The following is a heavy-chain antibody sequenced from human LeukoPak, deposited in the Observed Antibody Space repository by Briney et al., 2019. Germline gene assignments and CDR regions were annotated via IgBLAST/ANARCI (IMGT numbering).Heavy chain of an antibody. V-gene: IGHV4-59*01. Sequence: PSETLSLTCTVSGGSISSYYWSWIRQPPGKGLEWIGYIYYSGSTNCNPSLKSRVTISVDTSKNQFSLKLSSVTAADTAVYYCARDNWNYGSSMDVWGQGTTVTVS. CDR1: GGSISSYY. CDR2: IYYSGST. CDR3: ARDNWNYGSSMDV. D-gene: IGHD1-7*01. J-gene: IGHJ6*02.